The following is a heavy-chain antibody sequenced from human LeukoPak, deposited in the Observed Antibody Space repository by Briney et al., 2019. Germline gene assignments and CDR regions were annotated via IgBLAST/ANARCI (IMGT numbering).Heavy chain of an antibody. Sequence: GRSLRLSCAASGFTFSSYAMHWVRQAPGKGLEWVAVISYDGSNKYYADSVKGRFTISRDNSKNTLYLQMNSLRAEDTAVYYCAAVPPYYYYGMDVWGQGTTVTVSS. CDR1: GFTFSSYA. D-gene: IGHD2-2*01. CDR2: ISYDGSNK. V-gene: IGHV3-30-3*01. CDR3: AAVPPYYYYGMDV. J-gene: IGHJ6*02.